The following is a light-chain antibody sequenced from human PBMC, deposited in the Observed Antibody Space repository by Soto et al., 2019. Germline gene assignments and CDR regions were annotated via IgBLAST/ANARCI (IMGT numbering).Light chain of an antibody. J-gene: IGKJ4*01. CDR2: GTS. V-gene: IGKV3-15*01. CDR1: QSVNIN. Sequence: EIVMTQSPATLSVSPGERATLSCRASQSVNINLAWYQQKPGQAPRLLIYGTSTRATGVPARFSGSGSGTEFTLTISNLQSADFAVYYCQQYNDWPPLTFGGGTKVAIK. CDR3: QQYNDWPPLT.